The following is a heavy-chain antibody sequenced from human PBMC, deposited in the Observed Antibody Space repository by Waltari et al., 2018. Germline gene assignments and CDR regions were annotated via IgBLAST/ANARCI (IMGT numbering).Heavy chain of an antibody. Sequence: QVHLVQSGAEVRRPGSSVKVSCEASGGSFGTYAITWVRQAPGQGLEWIAGIIPIFGKPNYAQKFQDRVKVAADEFTRTAFMELSSLRPDDTAVYYCAKRIVGGPFDVWGQGTMVIVSS. CDR1: GGSFGTYA. CDR3: AKRIVGGPFDV. CDR2: IIPIFGKP. J-gene: IGHJ3*01. D-gene: IGHD1-26*01. V-gene: IGHV1-69*12.